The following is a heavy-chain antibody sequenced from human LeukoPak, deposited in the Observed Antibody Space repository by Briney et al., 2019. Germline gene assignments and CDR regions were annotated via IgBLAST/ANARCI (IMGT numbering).Heavy chain of an antibody. CDR2: ISSSSSYI. D-gene: IGHD4-17*01. CDR1: GFTFSSYS. J-gene: IGHJ4*02. Sequence: PGGSLRLSCAASGFTFSSYSMNWVRQAPGKGLEWVSSISSSSSYIYYADSVKGRFTISRDNAKNSLYLQMNGLRAEDTAVYYCARDLSRYGDYIDYWGQGTLVTVSS. V-gene: IGHV3-21*01. CDR3: ARDLSRYGDYIDY.